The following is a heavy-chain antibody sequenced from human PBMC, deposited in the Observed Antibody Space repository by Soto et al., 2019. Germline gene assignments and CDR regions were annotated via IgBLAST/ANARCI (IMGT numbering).Heavy chain of an antibody. J-gene: IGHJ4*02. CDR2: IYYSGST. V-gene: IGHV4-39*01. D-gene: IGHD6-13*01. Sequence: SETLSPTCTVSGCSISSSSHYWGWIRQPPGKGLEWIGSIYYSGSTYYNPSLKSRVTISVDTSKNQFSLKLSSVTAADTAVYYCARRYSSSWTYYFDYWGQG. CDR3: ARRYSSSWTYYFDY. CDR1: GCSISSSSHY.